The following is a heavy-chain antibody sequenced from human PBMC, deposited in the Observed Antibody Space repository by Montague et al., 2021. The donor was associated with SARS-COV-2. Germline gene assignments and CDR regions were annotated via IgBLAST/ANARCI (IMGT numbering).Heavy chain of an antibody. J-gene: IGHJ4*02. CDR3: ARVWAYGFDL. V-gene: IGHV3-11*01. D-gene: IGHD3-10*01. Sequence: SLRLSCAASEFTFTDYYMSWIRQAPGKGLEWISHISSSATKIFYADSVKGRFTISRDNAKSPLFLQLSSLRAEDTAVYFCARVWAYGFDLWGQGTLVTVSS. CDR1: EFTFTDYY. CDR2: ISSSATKI.